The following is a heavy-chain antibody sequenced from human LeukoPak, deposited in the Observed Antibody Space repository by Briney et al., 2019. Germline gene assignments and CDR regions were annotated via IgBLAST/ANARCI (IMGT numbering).Heavy chain of an antibody. CDR3: ASLRDEYYYDSSGYPIDY. Sequence: SETLSLTCAVYGGSFSVYYWSWIRQPPGKGLEWIGEINHSGSTNYNPSLKSRVTISVDTSKNQFSLKLSSVTAADTAVYYCASLRDEYYYDSSGYPIDYWGQGTLVTVSS. V-gene: IGHV4-34*01. J-gene: IGHJ4*02. D-gene: IGHD3-22*01. CDR1: GGSFSVYY. CDR2: INHSGST.